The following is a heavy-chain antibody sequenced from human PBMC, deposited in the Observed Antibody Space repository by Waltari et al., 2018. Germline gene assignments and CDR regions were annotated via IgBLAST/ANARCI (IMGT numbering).Heavy chain of an antibody. D-gene: IGHD4-17*01. V-gene: IGHV4-39*02. CDR3: VRDFGDHRTDY. CDR1: GGSISSSGYY. J-gene: IGHJ4*02. Sequence: QLQLQESGPGLVKSSETLSLTCTVSGGSISSSGYYWCWIRQSPGMGLEWIGTIDYSGNTYYNPSLKSRLTISVDTSKRQFSLKLNSVTAADTAVYYCVRDFGDHRTDYWGQGTLVTVSS. CDR2: IDYSGNT.